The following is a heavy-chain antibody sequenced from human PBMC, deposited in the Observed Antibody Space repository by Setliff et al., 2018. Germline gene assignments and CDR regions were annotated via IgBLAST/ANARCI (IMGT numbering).Heavy chain of an antibody. CDR3: ARDKPDFVVVEAAARLDY. J-gene: IGHJ4*02. V-gene: IGHV1-69-2*01. CDR1: GYTLTNYY. D-gene: IGHD2-15*01. CDR2: VDPEDGET. Sequence: GASVKVSCKASGYTLTNYYMHWMQQAPGKGLEWMGLVDPEDGETIYAEKFQGRVIMTTDTSTSTVYMDLRNLRSDDTAVYYCARDKPDFVVVEAAARLDYWGQGSLVTVSS.